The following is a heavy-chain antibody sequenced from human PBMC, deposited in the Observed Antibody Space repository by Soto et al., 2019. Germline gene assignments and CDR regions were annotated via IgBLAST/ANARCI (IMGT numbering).Heavy chain of an antibody. Sequence: QVQLVESGGGLVKPGGSLRLSCAVSGFTFSDYHMSWIRKAPGKRLEWVSFIESRGRTISYADSVKGRFTTSSDSSKTTVYLQMNDLRPDGTAVYYCATWDEREHAYDVWGQGTTVTGSS. V-gene: IGHV3-11*01. D-gene: IGHD1-1*01. CDR2: IESRGRTI. CDR3: ATWDEREHAYDV. CDR1: GFTFSDYH. J-gene: IGHJ3*01.